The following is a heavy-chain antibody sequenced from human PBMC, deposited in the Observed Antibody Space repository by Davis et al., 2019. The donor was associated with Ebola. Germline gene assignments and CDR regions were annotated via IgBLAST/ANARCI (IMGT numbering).Heavy chain of an antibody. V-gene: IGHV3-73*01. CDR1: GFTFSGPA. J-gene: IGHJ4*02. Sequence: GESLKISCAASGFTFSGPAMHWVRQASGKGLEWVGRIRSKANSYATAYAASVKGRLTISRDDSKNTAYLQMNSLKTEDTAVYYCSGSYRGFDYWGQGTLVTVSS. CDR2: IRSKANSYAT. CDR3: SGSYRGFDY. D-gene: IGHD1-26*01.